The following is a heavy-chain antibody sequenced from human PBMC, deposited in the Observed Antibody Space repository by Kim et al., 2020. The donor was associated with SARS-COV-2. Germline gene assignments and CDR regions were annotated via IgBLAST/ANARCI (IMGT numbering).Heavy chain of an antibody. Sequence: SETLSLTCTVSGGSVSSGSYYWSWIRQPPGKGLEWIGYIYYSGSTNYNPSIKSRVTISVDTSKNQFSLKLSSVTAADTAVYYCAGSLENDCWSGFAYPYYGGMDVWGQGTMVTVSS. D-gene: IGHD3-3*01. V-gene: IGHV4-61*01. CDR1: GGSVSSGSYY. CDR3: AGSLENDCWSGFAYPYYGGMDV. CDR2: IYYSGST. J-gene: IGHJ6*02.